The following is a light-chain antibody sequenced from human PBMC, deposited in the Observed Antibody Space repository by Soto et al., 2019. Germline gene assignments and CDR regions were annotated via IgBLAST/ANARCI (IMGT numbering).Light chain of an antibody. Sequence: VISMTQSPSLLSASTGDRVSISCHLGQGVDVYLAWYQQKAGEVPKLLIHSASTLHSGVPSRFSASGSGTSFTLAINGLQSEDFATYYCQQYFTFPWTFGQGTQVENK. CDR2: SAS. CDR3: QQYFTFPWT. J-gene: IGKJ1*01. V-gene: IGKV1D-8*01. CDR1: QGVDVY.